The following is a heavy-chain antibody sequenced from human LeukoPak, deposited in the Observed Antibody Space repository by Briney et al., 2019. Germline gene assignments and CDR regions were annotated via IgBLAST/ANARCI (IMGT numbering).Heavy chain of an antibody. CDR3: ARGSVFYYDSSGYSDAFDI. CDR1: GYTFTSYY. J-gene: IGHJ3*02. D-gene: IGHD3-22*01. CDR2: INPSGGST. Sequence: RASVKVSCKASGYTFTSYYMHWVRQAPGQGLEWMGIINPSGGSTSYAQKFQGRVTMTRNTSISTAYMELSSLRSEDTAVYYCARGSVFYYDSSGYSDAFDIWGQGTMVTVSS. V-gene: IGHV1-46*01.